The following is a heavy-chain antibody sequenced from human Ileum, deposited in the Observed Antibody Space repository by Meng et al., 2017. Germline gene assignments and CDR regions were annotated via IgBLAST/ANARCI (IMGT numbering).Heavy chain of an antibody. D-gene: IGHD2-2*01. CDR2: INAGDGTT. CDR1: GNPFRNYA. V-gene: IGHV1-3*01. Sequence: QVHLVQSGAEVKKPGASGKVQCQACGNPFRNYAIHWVRQAPGQRLEWMGWINAGDGTTKYSEKFQGRVSITRDTSASTGYMELSSLTSEDTAVYHCARSYCSSTSCQYYFDYWGQGTLVTVSS. CDR3: ARSYCSSTSCQYYFDY. J-gene: IGHJ4*02.